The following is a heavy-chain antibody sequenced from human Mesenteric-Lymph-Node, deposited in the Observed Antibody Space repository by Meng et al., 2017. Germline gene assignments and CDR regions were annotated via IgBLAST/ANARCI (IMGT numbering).Heavy chain of an antibody. J-gene: IGHJ4*02. V-gene: IGHV4-4*02. CDR1: GGSIRNDQW. D-gene: IGHD4-17*01. Sequence: VQLQESGPGLGKPSGTLSLTCDVSGGSIRNDQWWRWVRQAPGKGLEWIGEIYHSGRTNYNPSVKSRVSMSVDKSQNHFSLRLSSVTAADTAVYYCTTLYGDSISWGQGTLVTVSS. CDR2: IYHSGRT. CDR3: TTLYGDSIS.